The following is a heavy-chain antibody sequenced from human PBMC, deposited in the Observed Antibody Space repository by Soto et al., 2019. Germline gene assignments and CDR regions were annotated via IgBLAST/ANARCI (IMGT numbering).Heavy chain of an antibody. Sequence: GSLTLSCTASGFTFIDHYMDWVRQAPGKGLEWVGRDRNRVNCYTTAYAASVRGRFTISRDDSKNSLYVQMNSLTAEDTAVYFCARLMGTAFDLWGQGTLVTVSS. J-gene: IGHJ4*02. CDR1: GFTFIDHY. CDR2: DRNRVNCYTT. D-gene: IGHD2-8*01. V-gene: IGHV3-72*01. CDR3: ARLMGTAFDL.